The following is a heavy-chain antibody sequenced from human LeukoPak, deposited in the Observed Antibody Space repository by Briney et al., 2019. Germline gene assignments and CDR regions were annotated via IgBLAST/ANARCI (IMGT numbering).Heavy chain of an antibody. CDR3: ARDCYEDIKYYCYYMDV. CDR2: ISSSSSYI. J-gene: IGHJ6*03. V-gene: IGHV3-21*01. D-gene: IGHD2-15*01. CDR1: GFTFSSYS. Sequence: PGGSLRLSCAASGFTFSSYSMNWVRQAPGKGLEWVSSISSSSSYIYYADSVKGRFTISRDNAKNSLYLQMNSLRAEDTAVYYCARDCYEDIKYYCYYMDVWGKGTTVTISS.